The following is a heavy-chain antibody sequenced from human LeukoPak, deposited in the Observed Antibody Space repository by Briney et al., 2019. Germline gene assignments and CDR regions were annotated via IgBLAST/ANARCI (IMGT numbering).Heavy chain of an antibody. CDR2: ITYNSGTI. V-gene: IGHV3-48*02. Sequence: GGSLRLSCASSGFTFSSYEMNWVRKAPGKGLEWVSYITYNSGTIFYADSVKGRFTISRDNAKDSLYLQMSSLRDEDTAVYYCARDSGYSYADDYWGQGTLVTVFS. CDR1: GFTFSSYE. J-gene: IGHJ4*02. D-gene: IGHD5-18*01. CDR3: ARDSGYSYADDY.